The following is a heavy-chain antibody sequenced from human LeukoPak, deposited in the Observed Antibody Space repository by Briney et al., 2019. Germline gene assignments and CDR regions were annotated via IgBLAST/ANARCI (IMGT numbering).Heavy chain of an antibody. CDR3: AKLSWYYYDSSGYL. Sequence: GGSLKLPCAASGFPFRSYGLHWVPQAPGKGREWVALISYDGSNRYYADSVKGRFTISRDNSKNTLYLQMNSLRAEDTAVYYCAKLSWYYYDSSGYLWGQGTLVTVSS. V-gene: IGHV3-30*18. CDR1: GFPFRSYG. J-gene: IGHJ4*02. CDR2: ISYDGSNR. D-gene: IGHD3-22*01.